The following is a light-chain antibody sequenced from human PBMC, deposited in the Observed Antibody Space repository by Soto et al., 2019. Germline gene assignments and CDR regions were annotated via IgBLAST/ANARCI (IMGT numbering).Light chain of an antibody. CDR2: ENS. V-gene: IGLV3-21*02. CDR3: QVWDSVVDHYV. J-gene: IGLJ1*01. CDR1: NIGSKS. Sequence: SYVLSQAPSVSVAPRQTARITCGGNNIGSKSVHWYQQKPGQAPVLVVYENSDRPSGIPERFSGSNSGNTATLTITRVEAGDEADYFCQVWDSVVDHYVFGPGTKVTVL.